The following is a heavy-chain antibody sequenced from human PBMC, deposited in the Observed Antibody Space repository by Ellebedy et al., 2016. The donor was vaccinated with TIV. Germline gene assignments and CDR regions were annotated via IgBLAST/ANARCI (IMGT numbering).Heavy chain of an antibody. D-gene: IGHD2-21*01. CDR3: AKGGAGDHGY. Sequence: PGGSLRLSCAASGFIFSPSALSWVRQAQGKGLEWVSAISPSADSTSSADSLRGRFAISRDNYRNTLFLQMNSLRVEDTAVYHCAKGGAGDHGYWGQGTLVTVSS. J-gene: IGHJ4*02. CDR2: ISPSADST. CDR1: GFIFSPSA. V-gene: IGHV3-23*01.